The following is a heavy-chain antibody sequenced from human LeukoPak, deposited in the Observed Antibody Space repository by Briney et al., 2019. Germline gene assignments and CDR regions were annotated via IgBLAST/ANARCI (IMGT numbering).Heavy chain of an antibody. V-gene: IGHV3-7*01. CDR2: IKQDGSEI. CDR1: GFTFSSYW. D-gene: IGHD1-26*01. Sequence: GGSLRLSCAASGFTFSSYWRSWVRQAPGKGLKGVANIKQDGSEIYYVDSVKGRFTISRDNAKSSLSLQMNSLTAEDTAVYYCARDKRVGATILDYWGQGTLVTVSS. CDR3: ARDKRVGATILDY. J-gene: IGHJ4*02.